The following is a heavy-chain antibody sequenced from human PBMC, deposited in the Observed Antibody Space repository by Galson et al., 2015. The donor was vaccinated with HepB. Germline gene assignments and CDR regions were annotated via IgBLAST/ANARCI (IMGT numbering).Heavy chain of an antibody. CDR1: GYSFTSYW. Sequence: QSGAEVKKPGESLRISCKGSGYSFTSYWISWVRQMPGKGLEWMGRIDPSDSYTNYSPSFQGHVTISADKSISTTYLQWSSLKASDSAMYYCARRGVVVPAANSYYYYYMDVWGKGTTVTVSS. D-gene: IGHD2-2*01. V-gene: IGHV5-10-1*01. CDR2: IDPSDSYT. CDR3: ARRGVVVPAANSYYYYYMDV. J-gene: IGHJ6*03.